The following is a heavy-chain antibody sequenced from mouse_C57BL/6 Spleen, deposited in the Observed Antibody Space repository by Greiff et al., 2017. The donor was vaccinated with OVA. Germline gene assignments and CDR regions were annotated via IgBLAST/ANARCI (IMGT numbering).Heavy chain of an antibody. CDR3: ARDYYYGSSAAWFAY. V-gene: IGHV1-82*01. CDR1: GYAFSSSW. D-gene: IGHD1-1*01. J-gene: IGHJ3*01. Sequence: QVQLKESGPELVKPGASVKISCKASGYAFSSSWMNWVKQRPGKGLAWIGRIYPGDGDTNYNGKFKGKATLTADKSTSTDYMQLSSLTSEDSAVYFCARDYYYGSSAAWFAYWGQGTLVTVSA. CDR2: IYPGDGDT.